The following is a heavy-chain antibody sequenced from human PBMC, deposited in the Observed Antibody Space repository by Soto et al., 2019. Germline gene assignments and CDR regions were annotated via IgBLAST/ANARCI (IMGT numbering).Heavy chain of an antibody. J-gene: IGHJ3*02. CDR1: GGSVSSYY. CDR3: AREGXRGVAVVAGSRFEPFDI. D-gene: IGHD2-15*01. CDR2: IYNSGST. Sequence: TSGTLSLTCTVSGGSVSSYYWSWIRQPAGEGLEWIGRIYNSGSTNYNPSLKSRVTMSVDTSKNRFSLKLDSVTAADTAVYYCAREGXRGVAVVAGSRFEPFDIWGQGTRVTVSS. V-gene: IGHV4-4*07.